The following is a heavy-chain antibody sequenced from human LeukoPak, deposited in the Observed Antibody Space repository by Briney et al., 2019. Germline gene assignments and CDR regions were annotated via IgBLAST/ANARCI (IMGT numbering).Heavy chain of an antibody. D-gene: IGHD3-22*01. V-gene: IGHV3-43*01. CDR1: GFTFEDYT. Sequence: PGGSLRLSCAASGFTFEDYTMHWVRQGPGKTLEWVSLISWDGTTYYADSLKGRFTISRDNSKHSPYLQMDTLTTDDTAFYYCVKDLSYESSGSVIENWGQGTLVTVSS. CDR3: VKDLSYESSGSVIEN. CDR2: ISWDGTT. J-gene: IGHJ4*02.